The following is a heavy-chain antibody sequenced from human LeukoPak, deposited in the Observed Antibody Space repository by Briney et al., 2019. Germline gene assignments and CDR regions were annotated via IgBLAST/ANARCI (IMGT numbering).Heavy chain of an antibody. CDR3: AREPTIYYDSSGSWDY. D-gene: IGHD3-22*01. CDR2: ISSSSSTI. J-gene: IGHJ4*02. Sequence: PGGSLRLSCAASGFTFSSYSMNWVRQAPGKGLEWVSYISSSSSTIYYADSVKGRFTVSRDNAKNSLYLQMNSLRAEDTAVYYCAREPTIYYDSSGSWDYWGQGTLVTVSS. CDR1: GFTFSSYS. V-gene: IGHV3-48*04.